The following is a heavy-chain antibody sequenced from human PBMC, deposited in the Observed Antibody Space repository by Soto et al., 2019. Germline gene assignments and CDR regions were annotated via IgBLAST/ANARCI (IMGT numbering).Heavy chain of an antibody. Sequence: QITLKESGPPLVRPAQTLTLTCAFSGFSLTTTSMGVAWIRQPPGKALAWLALIYWDDDQRYSPSLKDRLTLSKDTSRSRVVLTISNMNPEDTGTYFCAHAGDYDLLSFDHWGPGTLVTVSS. CDR1: GFSLTTTSMG. V-gene: IGHV2-5*02. CDR3: AHAGDYDLLSFDH. J-gene: IGHJ4*02. CDR2: IYWDDDQ. D-gene: IGHD4-17*01.